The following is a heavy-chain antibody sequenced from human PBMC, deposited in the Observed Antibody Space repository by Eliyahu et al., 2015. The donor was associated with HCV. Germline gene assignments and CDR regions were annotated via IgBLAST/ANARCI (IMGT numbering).Heavy chain of an antibody. V-gene: IGHV3-49*03. CDR3: SRDPEYYYAFYFDY. J-gene: IGHJ4*02. CDR1: GFNFGDYX. D-gene: IGHD3-10*01. Sequence: EVQLVESGGGLIEPGRSLRLSCRTSGFNFGDYXVNWIRQAPGKGLEGVGFIRTKVXDEKTDYAASVKGRFTISRDDSESIAYLQMNSLKTEDTAVYYCSRDPEYYYAFYFDYWGQGTLVTVSS. CDR2: IRTKVXDEKT.